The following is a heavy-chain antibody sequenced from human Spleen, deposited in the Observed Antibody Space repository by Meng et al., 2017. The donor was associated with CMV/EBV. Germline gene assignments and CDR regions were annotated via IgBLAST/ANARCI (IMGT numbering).Heavy chain of an antibody. D-gene: IGHD2-15*01. CDR2: LSESGTKT. Sequence: CPVSGFTLSSHAMNWVRQVPGKGLEWVSTLSESGTKTYYPDSVKGRFTISRDSSKNTLYLQMNSLRAEDTAIYYCAKEAGYYNWFDPWGQGTLVTVSS. CDR3: AKEAGYYNWFDP. J-gene: IGHJ5*02. V-gene: IGHV3-23*01. CDR1: GFTLSSHA.